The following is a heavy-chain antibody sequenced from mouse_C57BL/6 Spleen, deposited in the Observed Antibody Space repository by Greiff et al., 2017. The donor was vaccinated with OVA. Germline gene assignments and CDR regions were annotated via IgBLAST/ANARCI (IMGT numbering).Heavy chain of an antibody. CDR3: TPYSNYGCAY. J-gene: IGHJ3*01. CDR2: IDPENGDT. Sequence: EVQLQQSGAELVRPGASVKLSCTASGFNIKDDYMHWVKQRPEQGLEWIGWIDPENGDTEYASKFQGKATITADTSSNTAYLQLSSLTSEDTAVYYCTPYSNYGCAYWGQGTLVTVSA. V-gene: IGHV14-4*01. D-gene: IGHD2-5*01. CDR1: GFNIKDDY.